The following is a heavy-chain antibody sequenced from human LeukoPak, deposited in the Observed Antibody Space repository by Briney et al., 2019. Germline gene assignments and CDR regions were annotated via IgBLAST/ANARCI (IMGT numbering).Heavy chain of an antibody. V-gene: IGHV3-23*01. CDR3: AKRGVVIRVILVGFHKEAYYFDS. Sequence: GGSLRRYCAAAGITLSNYGMSWVRQAPGKGLEWAAGISDSGGGTNYAASVQGRFTISRDNPNNTLYLQMNSLRAEDTAVYFCAKRGVVIRVILVGFHKEAYYFDSWGQGALVTVSS. D-gene: IGHD3-22*01. CDR2: ISDSGGGT. J-gene: IGHJ4*02. CDR1: GITLSNYG.